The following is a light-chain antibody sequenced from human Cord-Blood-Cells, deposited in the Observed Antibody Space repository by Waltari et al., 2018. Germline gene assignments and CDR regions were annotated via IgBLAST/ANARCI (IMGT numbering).Light chain of an antibody. J-gene: IGKJ4*01. CDR3: QQSYSTLALT. CDR2: AAS. V-gene: IGKV1-39*01. CDR1: QSISSY. Sequence: DIQMTQSPSSLSASVGDRVTITCRASQSISSYLNWYQQKPGKAPKLLIYAASSLQSGGPSRFSGSGAGTEFTLTISSLQPEDFATYYCQQSYSTLALTFGGGTKVEIK.